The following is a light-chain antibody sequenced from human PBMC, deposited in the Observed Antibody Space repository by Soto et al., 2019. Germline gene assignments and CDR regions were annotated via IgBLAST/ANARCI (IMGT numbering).Light chain of an antibody. Sequence: DIQMTQSPSTLSASVGDRVTITCRASQSISIWLAWHQQKPGKAPNLLIYKASNLQTGVSSRFSGSGSGTEFTLTISSLQPDDFATYYCQQYSVYSPYTFGQGTKLEIK. CDR3: QQYSVYSPYT. J-gene: IGKJ2*01. CDR2: KAS. CDR1: QSISIW. V-gene: IGKV1-5*03.